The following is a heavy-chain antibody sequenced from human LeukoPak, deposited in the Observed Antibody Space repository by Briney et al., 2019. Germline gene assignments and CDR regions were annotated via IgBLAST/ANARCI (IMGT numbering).Heavy chain of an antibody. CDR1: GYTFTSYD. Sequence: ASVKVSCKASGYTFTSYDINWVRQATGQGLEWMGWMNPNSGNTGYAQKFQGRVTMTRNTSINTAYVELSSLRSEDTAVYYCAKEGRCGGDCYPLHWGQGTMVTVSS. J-gene: IGHJ3*01. D-gene: IGHD2-21*02. V-gene: IGHV1-8*01. CDR2: MNPNSGNT. CDR3: AKEGRCGGDCYPLH.